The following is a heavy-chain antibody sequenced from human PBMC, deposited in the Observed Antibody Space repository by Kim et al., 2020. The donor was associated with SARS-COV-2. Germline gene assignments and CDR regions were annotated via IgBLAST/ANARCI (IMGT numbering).Heavy chain of an antibody. V-gene: IGHV5-10-1*01. Sequence: GESLKISCKGSGYSFTSYWISWVRQMPGKGLEWMGRIDPSDSYTNYSPSFQGHVTISADKSISTAYLQWSSLKASDTAMYYCARTYYYGSGSYLWFDPWGQGTLVTVSS. CDR1: GYSFTSYW. CDR3: ARTYYYGSGSYLWFDP. CDR2: IDPSDSYT. J-gene: IGHJ5*02. D-gene: IGHD3-10*01.